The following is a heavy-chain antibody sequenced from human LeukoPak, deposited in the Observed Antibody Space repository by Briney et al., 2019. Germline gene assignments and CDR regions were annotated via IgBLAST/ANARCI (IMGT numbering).Heavy chain of an antibody. CDR3: ATDVPSPLAQTDY. J-gene: IGHJ4*02. V-gene: IGHV3-15*01. CDR2: IKAKTDGGTT. CDR1: GFTFSNAW. Sequence: GGSLRLSCAASGFTFSNAWMSWVRQAPGKGLEWVARIKAKTDGGTTDYAAPVKGRFTISRDDSMNTLYLQMDSLKTGDTAVYYCATDVPSPLAQTDYWGQGTPVTVSS. D-gene: IGHD1-14*01.